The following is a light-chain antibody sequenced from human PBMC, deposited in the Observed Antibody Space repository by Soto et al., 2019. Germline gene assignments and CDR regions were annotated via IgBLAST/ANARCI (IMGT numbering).Light chain of an antibody. Sequence: DIQMTQSPSTLSASVGDRVTITCRASQSISSRLAWYQQKPGKAPKLLIYKASSLESGVPSRFSGSGSGTEFTLTISSLQPDDFASYYGQQYNSYLYTFGQGTKLEIK. J-gene: IGKJ2*01. CDR2: KAS. CDR1: QSISSR. CDR3: QQYNSYLYT. V-gene: IGKV1-5*03.